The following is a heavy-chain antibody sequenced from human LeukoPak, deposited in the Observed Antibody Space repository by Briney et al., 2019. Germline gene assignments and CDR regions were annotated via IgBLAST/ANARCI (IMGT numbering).Heavy chain of an antibody. V-gene: IGHV4-59*01. CDR3: ARGRNYGDYAPGY. J-gene: IGHJ4*02. D-gene: IGHD4-17*01. CDR1: GGSISSYY. Sequence: SETLSLTCTVSGGSISSYYWSWIRQPPGKGLEWIGYIYYSGSTNYNPSLKSRVTTSVDTSKNQYSLKLSSVTAADTAVYYCARGRNYGDYAPGYWGQGTLVTVSS. CDR2: IYYSGST.